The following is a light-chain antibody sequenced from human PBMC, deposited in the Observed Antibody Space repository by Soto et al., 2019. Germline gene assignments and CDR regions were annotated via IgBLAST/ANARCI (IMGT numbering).Light chain of an antibody. V-gene: IGLV2-14*01. J-gene: IGLJ2*01. CDR3: SSYTSSSTLVV. CDR1: SSDVGGYNY. CDR2: EVS. Sequence: QSALTQPASVSGSPGQSINISCTGTSSDVGGYNYVSWYQPDPGKAHKLMIYEVSNRPSGVSNRFSGSKSGNTASLTISVLQAEDEADYYCSSYTSSSTLVVFGGGTKLTVL.